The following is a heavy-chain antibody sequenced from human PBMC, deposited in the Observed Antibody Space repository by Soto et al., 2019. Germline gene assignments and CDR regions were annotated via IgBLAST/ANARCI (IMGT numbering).Heavy chain of an antibody. CDR1: GFSVSDYY. CDR2: IYSGRTT. D-gene: IGHD3-3*01. Sequence: GGSLRLSCAASGFSVSDYYMNWVRQAPGKGLEWVSIIYSGRTTYYADSVKGRFTISRDDSKNTLYLQMNSLRPEDTALCYCVRGPADSMLRLLEWPYGDYWGQGTLVTVSS. V-gene: IGHV3-53*01. CDR3: VRGPADSMLRLLEWPYGDY. J-gene: IGHJ4*02.